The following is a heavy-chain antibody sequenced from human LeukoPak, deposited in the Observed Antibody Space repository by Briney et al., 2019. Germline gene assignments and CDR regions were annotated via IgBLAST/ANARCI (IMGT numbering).Heavy chain of an antibody. J-gene: IGHJ4*02. CDR2: TFYRSKWYY. CDR1: GDSVSSNDAA. CDR3: ARENTLVRGTRNPFDY. V-gene: IGHV6-1*01. Sequence: SQTLSLTCAISGDSVSSNDAAWNWIRQSPSRGLEWLGRTFYRSKWYYDSAVSVKSRITINPDTSRNQFSLQLNSVTPEDTAVYYCARENTLVRGTRNPFDYWGRGTLVTVSS. D-gene: IGHD3-10*01.